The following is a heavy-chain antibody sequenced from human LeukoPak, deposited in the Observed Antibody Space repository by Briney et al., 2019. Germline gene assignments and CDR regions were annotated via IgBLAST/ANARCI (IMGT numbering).Heavy chain of an antibody. Sequence: SETLSLTCAVYGGSFSGYYWSWIRQPPGKGLEWIGEINHSGSTNYNPSLKSRVTISVDTSKNQFSLKLSSVTAEDTAVYYCASWGGAMIVVVTDYYYYGMDVWGQGTTVTVSS. CDR2: INHSGST. CDR3: ASWGGAMIVVVTDYYYYGMDV. D-gene: IGHD3-22*01. V-gene: IGHV4-34*01. CDR1: GGSFSGYY. J-gene: IGHJ6*02.